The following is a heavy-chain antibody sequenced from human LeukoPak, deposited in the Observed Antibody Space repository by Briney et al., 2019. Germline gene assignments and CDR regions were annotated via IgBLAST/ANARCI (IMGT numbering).Heavy chain of an antibody. CDR1: EXTFSNYA. Sequence: GGSLRLSCAASEXTFSNYAMNWVRQAPGKGLEWVSSISSGSSYIYSADSVKGRFTISRDNAKNSLYLQLNSLTAEDTAVYYCARDRRSSFFAMDVWGQGTTVTVSS. CDR3: ARDRRSSFFAMDV. D-gene: IGHD6-13*01. CDR2: ISSGSSYI. V-gene: IGHV3-21*01. J-gene: IGHJ6*02.